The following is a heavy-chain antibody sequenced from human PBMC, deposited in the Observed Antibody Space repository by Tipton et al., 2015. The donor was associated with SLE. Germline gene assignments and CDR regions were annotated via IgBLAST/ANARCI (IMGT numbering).Heavy chain of an antibody. V-gene: IGHV4-59*01. Sequence: TLSLTCTVSGDSINSYYWSWIRQPPGEGLEWIGYIYYSGSTHYNPSLTSRVSMSVDTSKNQFSLKLTSVTAADTAVYYCARLEDPFGIFGVPKGWFDPWGQGTLVTVSS. CDR1: GDSINSYY. CDR2: IYYSGST. J-gene: IGHJ5*02. CDR3: ARLEDPFGIFGVPKGWFDP. D-gene: IGHD3-3*02.